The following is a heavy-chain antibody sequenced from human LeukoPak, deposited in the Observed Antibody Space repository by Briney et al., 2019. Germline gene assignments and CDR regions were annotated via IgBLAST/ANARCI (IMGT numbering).Heavy chain of an antibody. V-gene: IGHV4-39*07. CDR1: SGSISSTTYY. Sequence: SETLSLTCTVSSGSISSTTYYWAWIRQPPGKGLEWVGSIYYNGDTYYNPSLKSRVIISADTSKNQFSLKLTSVTAADTAAYYCARGPNTAGNYRAFDLWGQGTKVTVSS. D-gene: IGHD4-11*01. J-gene: IGHJ3*01. CDR3: ARGPNTAGNYRAFDL. CDR2: IYYNGDT.